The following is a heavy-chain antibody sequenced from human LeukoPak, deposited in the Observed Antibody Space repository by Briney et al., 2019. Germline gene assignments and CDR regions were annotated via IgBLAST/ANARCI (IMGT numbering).Heavy chain of an antibody. CDR3: ARHRVASAYSSFDY. D-gene: IGHD2-15*01. J-gene: IGHJ4*02. Sequence: SETLSLTCTVSGASISSTGYYWGWIRPSPGKRLEWIGSLFNSGVTYYSPSLKSRVSTSVDTSNNHFSLRLTSLTAADTAIYYCARHRVASAYSSFDYWGQGTLVTVSS. CDR2: LFNSGVT. CDR1: GASISSTGYY. V-gene: IGHV4-39*01.